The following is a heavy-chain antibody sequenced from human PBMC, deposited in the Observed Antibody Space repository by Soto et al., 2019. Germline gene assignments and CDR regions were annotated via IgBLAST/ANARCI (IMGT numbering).Heavy chain of an antibody. Sequence: ASETLSLTCTVSGGSISSGDYYWSWIRQPPGKGLEWIGYIYYSGSTYYNPSLKSRVTISVDTSKNQSSLKLSSVTAADTAVYYCAREKTDGDYHVGYFDLWGRGTLVTVSS. J-gene: IGHJ2*01. CDR2: IYYSGST. CDR1: GGSISSGDYY. V-gene: IGHV4-30-4*01. D-gene: IGHD4-17*01. CDR3: AREKTDGDYHVGYFDL.